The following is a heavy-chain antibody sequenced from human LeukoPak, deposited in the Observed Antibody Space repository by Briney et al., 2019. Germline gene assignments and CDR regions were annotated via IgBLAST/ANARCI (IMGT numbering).Heavy chain of an antibody. V-gene: IGHV3-48*01. CDR3: ARFNLGWLDP. J-gene: IGHJ5*02. D-gene: IGHD1-20*01. CDR1: GFPFKSYA. CDR2: ISSGVTTE. Sequence: GGSLRLSCVASGFPFKSYAMSWVRQAPGKGLEWISYISSGVTTEYYADSVKGRFTISRDDAKNSLYLQMDSLRAEDTAVYYCARFNLGWLDPWGQGALVTVSS.